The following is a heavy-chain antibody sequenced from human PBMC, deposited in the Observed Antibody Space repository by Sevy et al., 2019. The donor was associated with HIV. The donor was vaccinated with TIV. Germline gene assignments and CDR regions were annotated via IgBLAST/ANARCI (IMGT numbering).Heavy chain of an antibody. V-gene: IGHV3-48*03. J-gene: IGHJ4*02. CDR3: ARDDRGYSGYDRGNFDY. CDR2: ISSSGSTI. D-gene: IGHD5-12*01. Sequence: GGSLRLSCAASGFTFSGYEMNWVRQAPGKGLEWVSYISSSGSTIYYADSVKGRFTISRDNAKNSLYLQMNSLRAEDTAVYYCARDDRGYSGYDRGNFDYWGQGTLVTVSS. CDR1: GFTFSGYE.